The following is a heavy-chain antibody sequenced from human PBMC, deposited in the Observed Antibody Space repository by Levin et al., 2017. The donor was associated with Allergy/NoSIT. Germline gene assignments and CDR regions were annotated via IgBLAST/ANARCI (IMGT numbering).Heavy chain of an antibody. Sequence: RASVKVSCKGSGYSFTSHWIGWVRQMPGKGLEWMGIIYPSDSDTRYSPSFQGQVTISADKSISTAYLQWSSLKASDTAIYYCARHGKTSLRFDAFDIWGQGTMVTVSS. CDR2: IYPSDSDT. J-gene: IGHJ3*02. CDR3: ARHGKTSLRFDAFDI. CDR1: GYSFTSHW. V-gene: IGHV5-51*01.